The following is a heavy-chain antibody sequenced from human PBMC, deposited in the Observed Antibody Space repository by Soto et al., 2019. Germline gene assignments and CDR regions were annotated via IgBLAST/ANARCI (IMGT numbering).Heavy chain of an antibody. J-gene: IGHJ4*02. CDR2: VDGSGYDT. V-gene: IGHV3-23*01. Sequence: ERQLLESGGGLVQPGGSLRLSCVASGFTFSSFAMGWVRQSPGTGLEWVAGVDGSGYDTSFGASVKGRFTISRDNSENTLVLHMTNLRAEDTARYYCAKEIMAAAYATTSAFDLWGPGTVVTVS. CDR1: GFTFSSFA. CDR3: AKEIMAAAYATTSAFDL. D-gene: IGHD5-12*01.